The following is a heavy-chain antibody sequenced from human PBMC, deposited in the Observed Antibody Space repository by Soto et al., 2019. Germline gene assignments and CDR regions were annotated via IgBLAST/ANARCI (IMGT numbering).Heavy chain of an antibody. CDR1: GYTFTSYD. Sequence: ASVKVSCKASGYTFTSYDINWVRQATGQGLEWMGWMTPHSGNRGYAQKFQGRITMTTDNSISTAYMELDSLTSEDTAVYYCARHRPVLRGANGLDLWGQGTLVTVSS. CDR3: ARHRPVLRGANGLDL. D-gene: IGHD1-26*01. CDR2: MTPHSGNR. V-gene: IGHV1-8*01. J-gene: IGHJ5*02.